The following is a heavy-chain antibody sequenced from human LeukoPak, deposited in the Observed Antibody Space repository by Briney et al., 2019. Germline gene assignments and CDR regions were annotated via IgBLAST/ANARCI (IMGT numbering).Heavy chain of an antibody. CDR2: ITPIFGST. CDR1: GGTFNSNA. Sequence: SVKVSCKASGGTFNSNAFHWMRQAPGQGLEWMGGITPIFGSTKYAQKFQGRVTVTTDESTSTAYMELSDLRSDDTAVYYCARGRSGVPAVTYNWFDPWGQGTLVTVSS. V-gene: IGHV1-69*05. CDR3: ARGRSGVPAVTYNWFDP. D-gene: IGHD6-13*01. J-gene: IGHJ5*02.